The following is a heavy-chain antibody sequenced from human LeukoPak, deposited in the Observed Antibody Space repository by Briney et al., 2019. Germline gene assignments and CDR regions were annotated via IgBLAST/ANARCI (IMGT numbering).Heavy chain of an antibody. V-gene: IGHV4-59*08. D-gene: IGHD3-10*01. Sequence: SETLSLTCTVSGGSISSYYWSWIRQPPGKGLEWIGYIYYSGSTNYNPSLKSRVTISVDTSKNQFSLKLSSVTAADTAVYYCARFTPMVRGVLDYWGQGTLVTVSS. CDR3: ARFTPMVRGVLDY. CDR2: IYYSGST. J-gene: IGHJ4*02. CDR1: GGSISSYY.